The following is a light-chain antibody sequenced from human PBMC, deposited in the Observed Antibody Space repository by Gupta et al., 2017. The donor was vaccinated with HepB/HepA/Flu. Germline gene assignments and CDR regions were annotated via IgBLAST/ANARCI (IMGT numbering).Light chain of an antibody. J-gene: IGKJ4*01. CDR2: RIS. Sequence: DIVMTQSPLSLPVTLGKQASISCRSSQSLLHSDGCTYLSWFQQRPGQSPRRLIYRISNRSSGVPDRFSGSGAGTDFTLTITRVEAEDVGVYYCMQAIHFPLTFGGGTKVEIK. CDR3: MQAIHFPLT. V-gene: IGKV2-24*01. CDR1: QSLLHSDGCTY.